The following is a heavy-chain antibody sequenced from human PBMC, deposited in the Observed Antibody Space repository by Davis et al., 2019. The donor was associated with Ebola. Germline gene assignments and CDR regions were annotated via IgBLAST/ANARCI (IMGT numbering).Heavy chain of an antibody. CDR1: GFTFSSYS. CDR3: AAADIVVVVDGTSYPHAFDT. CDR2: ISSDSYYI. Sequence: GGSLRLSCAASGFTFSSYSMNWVRQAPGKGLEWVSSISSDSYYIYYADSLKGRFTISRDNAKNSLSLQMNSLRAEDTAVYYCAAADIVVVVDGTSYPHAFDTWGQGTVVTVSS. J-gene: IGHJ3*02. V-gene: IGHV3-21*01. D-gene: IGHD2-15*01.